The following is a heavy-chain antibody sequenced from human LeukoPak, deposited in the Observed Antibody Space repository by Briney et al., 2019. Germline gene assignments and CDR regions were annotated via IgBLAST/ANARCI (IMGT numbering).Heavy chain of an antibody. J-gene: IGHJ4*02. Sequence: PGGSLRLSCAASGSTFSIYWIHWVRQAPGKGLVWVSRINSDGSSTSYADSVKGRFTISRDNAKNTLYLQMNSLRAEDTAVYYCARDGRGYSSTWGFDYWGQGTLVTVSS. CDR3: ARDGRGYSSTWGFDY. CDR2: INSDGSST. CDR1: GSTFSIYW. D-gene: IGHD6-13*01. V-gene: IGHV3-74*01.